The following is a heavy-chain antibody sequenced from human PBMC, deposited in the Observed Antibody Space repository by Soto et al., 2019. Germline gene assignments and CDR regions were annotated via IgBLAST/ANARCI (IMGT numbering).Heavy chain of an antibody. CDR3: ARDHRSSGWYWFDP. D-gene: IGHD6-19*01. V-gene: IGHV3-53*04. CDR2: IYIGGST. Sequence: EVQLVESGGGLVQPGGSLRLSCAASGFTVSSNYMSWVRQTPGKGLEWVSVIYIGGSTYYADSVKGRFTISRHNSKNTLYLQMNSLRAEDTAVYYCARDHRSSGWYWFDPWGQGTLVTVSS. J-gene: IGHJ5*02. CDR1: GFTVSSNY.